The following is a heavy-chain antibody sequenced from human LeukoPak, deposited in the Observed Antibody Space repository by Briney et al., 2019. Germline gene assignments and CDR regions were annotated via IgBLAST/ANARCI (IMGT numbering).Heavy chain of an antibody. V-gene: IGHV1-2*02. Sequence: ASVKVSCKASGYTFTGYYMHWVRQAPGQGLEWMGWINPNSGGTNYAQKFQGRVTMTRDTSISTAYMELSRVRSEDTAVYYCARGYYYGSGGGWGAFDIWGQGTMVTVSS. CDR2: INPNSGGT. J-gene: IGHJ3*02. CDR1: GYTFTGYY. D-gene: IGHD3-10*01. CDR3: ARGYYYGSGGGWGAFDI.